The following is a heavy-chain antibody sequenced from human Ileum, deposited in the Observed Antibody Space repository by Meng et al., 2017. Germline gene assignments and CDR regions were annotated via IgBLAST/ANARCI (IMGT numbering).Heavy chain of an antibody. CDR2: ISQESGRT. V-gene: IGHV4-4*02. CDR3: VRNEGYSLGD. Sequence: QGPPQETGPGLGKPSALLSPTCAVLGDPIRSLDWWSWVRQPPGKGLEWIGEISQESGRTNYNPSLKSRVTISLDKSKNQFSLNLNSVTAADTAVYYCVRNEGYSLGDWGQGTLVTVSS. CDR1: GDPIRSLDW. J-gene: IGHJ4*02. D-gene: IGHD2-21*01.